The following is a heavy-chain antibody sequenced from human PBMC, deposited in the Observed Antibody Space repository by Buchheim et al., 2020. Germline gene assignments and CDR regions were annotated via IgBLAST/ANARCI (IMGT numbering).Heavy chain of an antibody. J-gene: IGHJ3*02. CDR3: ARDRNYDFWSGYYHADAFDI. D-gene: IGHD3-3*01. CDR1: GGSISSYY. V-gene: IGHV4-59*01. CDR2: IYYSGST. Sequence: QVQLQESGPGLVKPSETLSLTCTVSGGSISSYYWSWIRQPPGKGLEWIGYIYYSGSTNYNPSLKSRVTISVDTSKNQFSLQLSSVTAADTAVYYCARDRNYDFWSGYYHADAFDIWGQGT.